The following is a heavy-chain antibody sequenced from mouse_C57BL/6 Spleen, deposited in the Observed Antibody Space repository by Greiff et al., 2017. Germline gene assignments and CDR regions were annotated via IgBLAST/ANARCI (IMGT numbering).Heavy chain of an antibody. V-gene: IGHV1-80*01. J-gene: IGHJ2*01. D-gene: IGHD1-1*01. Sequence: QVQLQQSGAELVKPGASVKISCKASGYAFSSYWMNWVKQRPGKGLEWIGQIYPGDGDTNYNGKFKGKATLTADKSSSTAYMQRSSLTSEDSAVYFCAREENYSGTFDYWGQGTTLTVSS. CDR1: GYAFSSYW. CDR2: IYPGDGDT. CDR3: AREENYSGTFDY.